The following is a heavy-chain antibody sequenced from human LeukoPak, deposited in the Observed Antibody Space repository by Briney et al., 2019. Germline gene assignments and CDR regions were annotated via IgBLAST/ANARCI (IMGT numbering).Heavy chain of an antibody. J-gene: IGHJ4*02. CDR1: GGSISSYY. Sequence: PSETLSLTCTVSGGSISSYYWSWIRQPPGKGLEWIGYIYYSGSTNYNPSLKSRVTISVDTSKNQFSLKLSSVTAADTAVYYCAGRRDGYNFLNWGQGTLVTVSS. D-gene: IGHD5-24*01. CDR3: AGRRDGYNFLN. CDR2: IYYSGST. V-gene: IGHV4-59*12.